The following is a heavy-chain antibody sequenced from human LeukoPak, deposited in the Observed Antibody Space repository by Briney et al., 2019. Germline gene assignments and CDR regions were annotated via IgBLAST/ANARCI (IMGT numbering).Heavy chain of an antibody. Sequence: PGGSLRLSCAASGFTVSSNYMSWVRQAPGKGLEWVSVIYRGGNTYYTDSVKGRFTISRDNAKNTVYLQMNSLRVEDTAVYYCARGIVGTTMGRYWGQGTLVTVSS. V-gene: IGHV3-53*01. D-gene: IGHD1-26*01. CDR1: GFTVSSNY. CDR3: ARGIVGTTMGRY. CDR2: IYRGGNT. J-gene: IGHJ4*02.